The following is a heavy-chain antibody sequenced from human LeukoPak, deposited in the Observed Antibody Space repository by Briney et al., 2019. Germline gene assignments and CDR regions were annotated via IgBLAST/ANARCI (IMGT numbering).Heavy chain of an antibody. CDR2: ISGSGGST. V-gene: IGHV3-23*01. D-gene: IGHD6-19*01. CDR3: ARGLYSSGCTEGGCLDY. J-gene: IGHJ4*02. CDR1: GFTFSSYA. Sequence: PGGSLRLSCAASGFTFSSYAMSWVRQAPGKGLEWVSAISGSGGSTYYADSVKGRFTISRDNSKNTLYLQMNSLRAEDTAVYYCARGLYSSGCTEGGCLDYWGQGTLVTVSS.